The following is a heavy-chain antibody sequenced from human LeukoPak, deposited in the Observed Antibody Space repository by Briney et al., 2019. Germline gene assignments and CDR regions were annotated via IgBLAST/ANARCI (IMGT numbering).Heavy chain of an antibody. V-gene: IGHV4-34*01. CDR2: IYYSGST. J-gene: IGHJ4*02. D-gene: IGHD3-3*01. CDR1: GGSFSGYY. CDR3: AIQYTIFGGGGIDY. Sequence: SETLSLTCAVYGGSFSGYYWSWIRQPPGKGLEWIGSIYYSGSTYYNPSLKSRVTISVDTSKNQFSLKLSSVTAADTAVYYCAIQYTIFGGGGIDYWGQGTLVTVSS.